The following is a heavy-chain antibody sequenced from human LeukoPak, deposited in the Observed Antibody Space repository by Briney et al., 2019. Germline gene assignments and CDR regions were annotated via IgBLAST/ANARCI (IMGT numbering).Heavy chain of an antibody. J-gene: IGHJ4*02. CDR2: IKEDGSET. V-gene: IGHV3-7*01. CDR1: GFTFNNYY. D-gene: IGHD6-13*01. CDR3: ASFAGS. Sequence: GGSLRLSCAASGFTFNNYYMTWVRQAPGKGLEWVASIKEDGSETYYVDSVKGRFTISRDNAKKSLYLQMNSLRAEDTAVYYCASFAGSWGQGTLVTVSS.